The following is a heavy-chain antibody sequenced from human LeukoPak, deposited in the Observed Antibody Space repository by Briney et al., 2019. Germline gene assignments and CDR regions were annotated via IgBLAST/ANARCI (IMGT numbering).Heavy chain of an antibody. Sequence: PGGSLRLSCAASGFTFNSYAMNWVRQAPGKGLEWVSGISGSGGSTDYADSVKGRFTISRDNSKNTVYMQMNSLRAEDTAVYYCAKGSGTYYTVRTYYFDYWGQGTLVTVSS. CDR3: AKGSGTYYTVRTYYFDY. CDR2: ISGSGGST. D-gene: IGHD1-26*01. CDR1: GFTFNSYA. V-gene: IGHV3-23*01. J-gene: IGHJ4*02.